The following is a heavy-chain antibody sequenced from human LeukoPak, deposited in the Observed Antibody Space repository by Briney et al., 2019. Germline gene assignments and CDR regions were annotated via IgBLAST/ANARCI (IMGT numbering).Heavy chain of an antibody. CDR2: IYTSGST. Sequence: PSESLSLTCTVSGGSISSYYWSWIRQPAGKGLEWIGRIYTSGSTNYNPSLKSRVTMSVDTSKNQFSLKLSSVTAADTAVYYCARVEHYYDSSGSSDYMDVWGKGTTVAISS. V-gene: IGHV4-4*07. CDR1: GGSISSYY. D-gene: IGHD3-22*01. J-gene: IGHJ6*03. CDR3: ARVEHYYDSSGSSDYMDV.